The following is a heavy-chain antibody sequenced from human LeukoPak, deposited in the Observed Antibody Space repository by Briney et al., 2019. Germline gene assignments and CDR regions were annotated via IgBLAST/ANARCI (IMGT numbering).Heavy chain of an antibody. CDR2: IIPIFHTA. CDR1: GGTFSSYA. Sequence: ASVKVSCKASGGTFSSYAISWVRQAPGQGLEWMGGIIPIFHTANYAQKFQGRVTITTEQSTSTAYMELSSLRSEDTAVYYCARDIPGSSGYFNDAFDMWGQGTMVTVSS. D-gene: IGHD3-22*01. V-gene: IGHV1-69*05. CDR3: ARDIPGSSGYFNDAFDM. J-gene: IGHJ3*02.